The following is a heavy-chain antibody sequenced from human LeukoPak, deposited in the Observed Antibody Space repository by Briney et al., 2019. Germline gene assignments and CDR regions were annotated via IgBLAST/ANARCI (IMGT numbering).Heavy chain of an antibody. Sequence: VASVKVSCKSSGYTLTGYYMHWVRQAPGQGLEWMGWINPNSGGTNYAQKFQGRVTMTRDTSINTAYMEVSRLGSDDTAVYYCTLYNHWGQGTLVTVSS. V-gene: IGHV1-2*02. J-gene: IGHJ4*02. CDR2: INPNSGGT. D-gene: IGHD5-24*01. CDR1: GYTLTGYY. CDR3: TLYNH.